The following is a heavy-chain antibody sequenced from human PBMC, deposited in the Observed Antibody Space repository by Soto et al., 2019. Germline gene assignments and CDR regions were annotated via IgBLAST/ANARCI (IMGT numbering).Heavy chain of an antibody. Sequence: SVTLSLTCTVSGGYISGGGYYWSWIRQHPGKRLEWIGYIYYSGSTYYNPSLKSRVTISVDTSKNQFSLKLSSVTAADTAVYYCASQLADYYGSGNFGYGMDVWGQGTTVTVSS. CDR1: GGYISGGGYY. D-gene: IGHD3-10*01. V-gene: IGHV4-31*03. CDR3: ASQLADYYGSGNFGYGMDV. J-gene: IGHJ6*02. CDR2: IYYSGST.